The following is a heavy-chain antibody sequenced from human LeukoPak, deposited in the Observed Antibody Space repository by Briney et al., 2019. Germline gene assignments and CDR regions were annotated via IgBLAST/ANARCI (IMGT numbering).Heavy chain of an antibody. CDR2: FYTSGST. CDR1: GGSISSYY. V-gene: IGHV4-4*07. CDR3: ARTEDLVGADY. J-gene: IGHJ4*02. D-gene: IGHD1-26*01. Sequence: SETLSLTCTVPGGSISSYYWSWIRQPAGKGLEWIGRFYTSGSTNYNPSLKSRVTISVDTSKNQFSLKLSSVTAADTAVYYCARTEDLVGADYWGQGTLVTVSS.